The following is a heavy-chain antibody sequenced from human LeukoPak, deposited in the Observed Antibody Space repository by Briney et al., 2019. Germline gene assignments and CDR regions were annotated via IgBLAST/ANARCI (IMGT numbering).Heavy chain of an antibody. V-gene: IGHV4-59*02. CDR2: ISYSGNT. D-gene: IGHD3-16*01. CDR3: AREGGFSGYFDY. Sequence: KPSETLSLSCTVSGGSVSSYFWTWIRQPPGKGLEWIGYISYSGNTDYNPSLKSRVTISVDTSKNQFSLRLSSVTAADTAVYYCAREGGFSGYFDYWGQGTLVTVSS. CDR1: GGSVSSYF. J-gene: IGHJ4*02.